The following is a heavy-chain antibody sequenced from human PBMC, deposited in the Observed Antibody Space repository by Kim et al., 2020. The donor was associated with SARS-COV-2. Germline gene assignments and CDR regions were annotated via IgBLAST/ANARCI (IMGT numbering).Heavy chain of an antibody. CDR2: IDPDSGGT. J-gene: IGHJ4*02. CDR1: GYRFTGYF. V-gene: IGHV1-2*06. D-gene: IGHD6-6*01. Sequence: ASVKVSCKASGYRFTGYFLHWVRQAPGQGLEWIGRIDPDSGGTNYAESFQGRVSMTRDTSINTAYMELSRLTFDDTALYFCARLSSGGHDSAQGTPVTVTS. CDR3: ARLSSGGHD.